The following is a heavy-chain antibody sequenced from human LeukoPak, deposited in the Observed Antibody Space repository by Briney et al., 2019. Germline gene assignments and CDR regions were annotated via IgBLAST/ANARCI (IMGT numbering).Heavy chain of an antibody. Sequence: PSETLSLTCAVSGASITSSNYYWSWIRQPPGKGLEWIGEINHSGSTNYNPSLKSRVTISVDTSKNQFSLKLSSVTAADTAVYYCARHTRSNATRPYYDSSGYSGYFDYWGQGTLVTVSS. D-gene: IGHD3-22*01. J-gene: IGHJ4*02. CDR1: GASITSSNYY. V-gene: IGHV4-39*01. CDR2: INHSGST. CDR3: ARHTRSNATRPYYDSSGYSGYFDY.